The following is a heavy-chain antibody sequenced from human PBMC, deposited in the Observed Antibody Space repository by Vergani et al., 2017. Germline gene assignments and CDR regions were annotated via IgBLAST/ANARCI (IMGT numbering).Heavy chain of an antibody. CDR1: GFSFGDYA. J-gene: IGHJ4*02. Sequence: EVQLVESGGGLVPPGRSLRLSCAASGFSFGDYAMTWVRQAPGKGLEWVAFIRNKADGGTTEDAASVKGRFTISRDDSKRLAYLQLGGLKTEDTAVYFCSRGRGYSFGYSDYWGQGTLVTVSS. D-gene: IGHD5-18*01. CDR3: SRGRGYSFGYSDY. CDR2: IRNKADGGTT. V-gene: IGHV3-49*04.